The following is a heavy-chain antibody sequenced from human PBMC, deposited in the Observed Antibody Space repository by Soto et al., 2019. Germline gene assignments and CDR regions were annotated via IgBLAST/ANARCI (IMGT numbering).Heavy chain of an antibody. D-gene: IGHD4-4*01. Sequence: EVQLLESGGGLVQPGGSLRLSCAASGFTFNAYAMTWVRQAPGKGLEGVSAIGGSGGNRYYADSVRGRFTISRDNSKDTVDLQMNSLRVADTAVYYCARVASDYINSVDNWGQGILVTVSS. CDR3: ARVASDYINSVDN. CDR2: IGGSGGNR. J-gene: IGHJ4*02. CDR1: GFTFNAYA. V-gene: IGHV3-23*01.